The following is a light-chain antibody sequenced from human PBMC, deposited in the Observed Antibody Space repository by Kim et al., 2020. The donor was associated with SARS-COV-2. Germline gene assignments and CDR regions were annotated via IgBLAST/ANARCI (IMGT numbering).Light chain of an antibody. CDR1: HSLLYSDGNIY. CDR3: MQGTHWPFT. V-gene: IGKV2-30*01. J-gene: IGKJ3*01. CDR2: KVS. Sequence: PASISCSSSHSLLYSDGNIYLNWFHQRPGQSPRRLIYKVSNRDSGVPDRFSGSGSGTDFTLQISRVEAEDVGVYYCMQGTHWPFTFGPGTKVDIK.